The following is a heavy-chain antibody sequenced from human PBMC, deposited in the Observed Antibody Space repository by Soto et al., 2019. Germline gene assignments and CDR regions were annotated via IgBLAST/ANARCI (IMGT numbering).Heavy chain of an antibody. D-gene: IGHD2-21*01. J-gene: IGHJ4*02. CDR3: ARDIASPGGDYFDS. Sequence: EVQLVESGGGLVKAGGSLRLCCTASGFTFRNYNMNWVRQAPGKGLEWVSSISTGGAYMFYADSVKGRFTISRDNAQNSLFLQIDSTRAEDTAVYYCARDIASPGGDYFDSWGQGTLVTVSS. V-gene: IGHV3-21*06. CDR2: ISTGGAYM. CDR1: GFTFRNYN.